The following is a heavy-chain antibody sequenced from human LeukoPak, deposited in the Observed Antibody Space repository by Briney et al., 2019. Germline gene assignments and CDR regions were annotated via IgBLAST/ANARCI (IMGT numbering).Heavy chain of an antibody. CDR1: GGSISSGDYY. V-gene: IGHV4-30-4*01. CDR3: AREGRQPHYYYGMDV. CDR2: IYYSGST. Sequence: SQTLSLTCTVSGGSISSGDYYWSWIRQPPGKGLEWIGYIYYSGSTYYNPSLKSRVTISVDTSKNQFSLKLSSVTAADTAVYYCAREGRQPHYYYGMDVWGQGTTVTVFS. J-gene: IGHJ6*02. D-gene: IGHD2-2*01.